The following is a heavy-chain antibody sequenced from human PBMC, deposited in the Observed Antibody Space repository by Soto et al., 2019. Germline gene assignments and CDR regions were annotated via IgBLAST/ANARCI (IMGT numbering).Heavy chain of an antibody. CDR2: IIPIFGTA. CDR1: GGTFSSYA. J-gene: IGHJ5*02. V-gene: IGHV1-69*01. D-gene: IGHD3-10*01. Sequence: QVQLVQSGAEVKKPGSSVKVSCKASGGTFSSYAISWVRQAPGQGLEWMGGIIPIFGTANYAQKFQGRVTITADESTSTAYMGLGSLRSEDTAVYYCARGGGYYGSGSYSGWFDPWGQGTLVTVSS. CDR3: ARGGGYYGSGSYSGWFDP.